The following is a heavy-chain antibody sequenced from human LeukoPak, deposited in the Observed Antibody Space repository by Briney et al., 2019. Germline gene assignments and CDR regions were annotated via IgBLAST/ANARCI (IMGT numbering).Heavy chain of an antibody. CDR3: ARGRGYSSSWYLGAYTFYYYYYMDV. Sequence: ASVKVSCKASGYTFTSYYMHWVRQAPGQGLEWMGWMNPNSGNTGYAQKFQGRVTMTRNTSISTAYMELSSLRSEDTAVYYCARGRGYSSSWYLGAYTFYYYYYMDVWGKGTTVTVSS. J-gene: IGHJ6*03. D-gene: IGHD6-13*01. V-gene: IGHV1-8*02. CDR1: GYTFTSYY. CDR2: MNPNSGNT.